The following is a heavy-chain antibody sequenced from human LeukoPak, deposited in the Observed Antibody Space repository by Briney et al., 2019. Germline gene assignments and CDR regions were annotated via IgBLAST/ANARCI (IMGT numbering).Heavy chain of an antibody. CDR3: ARLPKRSYCSSTSCYYYYYGMDV. V-gene: IGHV5-51*01. CDR2: IYPGDPDT. Sequence: GESLKISCKGSGYSFTSYWIGWVRQMPGKGLEWMGIIYPGDPDTRYSPSFQGQVTISADKSISTAYLQWGSLKASDTAMYYCARLPKRSYCSSTSCYYYYYGMDVWGQGTTVTVSS. CDR1: GYSFTSYW. J-gene: IGHJ6*02. D-gene: IGHD2-2*01.